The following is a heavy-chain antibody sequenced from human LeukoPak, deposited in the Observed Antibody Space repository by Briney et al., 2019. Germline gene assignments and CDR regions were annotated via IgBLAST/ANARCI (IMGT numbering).Heavy chain of an antibody. V-gene: IGHV3-21*01. CDR2: ISSSSSYI. CDR3: ARPYCGGDCYNAFDI. CDR1: VFTFSSYS. Sequence: GGSLRLSCAASVFTFSSYSMNWVRQAPGKGLEWVSSISSSSSYIYYADSVKGRFTISRDNAKNSLYLQMNSLRAEDTAVYYCARPYCGGDCYNAFDIWGQGTMVTVSS. D-gene: IGHD2-21*02. J-gene: IGHJ3*02.